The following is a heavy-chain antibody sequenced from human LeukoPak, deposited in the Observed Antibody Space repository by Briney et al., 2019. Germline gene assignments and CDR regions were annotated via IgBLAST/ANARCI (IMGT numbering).Heavy chain of an antibody. CDR1: GYSISSGYY. V-gene: IGHV4-38-2*02. CDR2: IYHSGST. J-gene: IGHJ5*02. Sequence: SETLSLTCTVSGYSISSGYYWGWIRQPPGKGLEWIGSIYHSGSTYYNPSLKSRVTISVDTSKNQFSLKLSSVTAADTAVYYCARVGGQQLDWFDPWGQGTLVTVSS. D-gene: IGHD6-13*01. CDR3: ARVGGQQLDWFDP.